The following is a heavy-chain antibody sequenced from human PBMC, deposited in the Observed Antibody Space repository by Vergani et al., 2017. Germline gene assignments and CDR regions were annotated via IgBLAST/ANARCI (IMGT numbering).Heavy chain of an antibody. CDR1: GFTFGDYY. D-gene: IGHD6-6*01. CDR2: IKRDGTET. CDR3: ARDPGSLEYSSSSMDY. J-gene: IGHJ4*02. Sequence: EVHLLESGGGLVQSGGSLRLSCAASGFTFGDYYMAWIRLAPGKGLDWVASIKRDGTETFYVDSVKGRFTISRDNSKNTLYLQMNSLRAEDTAVYYCARDPGSLEYSSSSMDYWGQGTLVTVSS. V-gene: IGHV3-7*01.